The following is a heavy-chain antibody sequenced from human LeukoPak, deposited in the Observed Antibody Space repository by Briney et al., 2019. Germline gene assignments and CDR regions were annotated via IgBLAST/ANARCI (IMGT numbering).Heavy chain of an antibody. Sequence: GGSLRLSCAASGFTVSNNYMSWARQAPGKGLEWVSVIYAGGSTYYADSVKGRFIISRDNSKNALYLQMNSLRAEDTAVYYCARDYYGSGSYGKTFDPWGQGTLVTVSS. D-gene: IGHD3-10*01. CDR3: ARDYYGSGSYGKTFDP. CDR1: GFTVSNNY. V-gene: IGHV3-66*01. CDR2: IYAGGST. J-gene: IGHJ5*02.